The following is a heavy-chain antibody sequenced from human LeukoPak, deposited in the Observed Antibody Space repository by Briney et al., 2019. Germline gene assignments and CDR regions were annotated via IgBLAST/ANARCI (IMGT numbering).Heavy chain of an antibody. CDR2: ITAHNDT. CDR1: GYSFTNFG. CDR3: AREVVNYYGSGSYFSQNYYGMDV. Sequence: ASVKVSCKTSGYSFTNFGLSWVRQAPGQGLEWTGWITAHNDTNYAQRLQGRVTMTTGTSTSTAYMELRSLKSDDTAVYYCAREVVNYYGSGSYFSQNYYGMDVWGQGTTVTVSS. D-gene: IGHD3-10*01. J-gene: IGHJ6*02. V-gene: IGHV1-18*01.